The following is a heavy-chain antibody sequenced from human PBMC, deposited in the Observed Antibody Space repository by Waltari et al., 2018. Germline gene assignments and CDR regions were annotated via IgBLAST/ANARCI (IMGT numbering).Heavy chain of an antibody. CDR3: ATGGYYDSSGYSAARSRFDP. CDR2: VDPEDGET. V-gene: IGHV1-69-2*01. J-gene: IGHJ5*02. D-gene: IGHD3-22*01. CDR1: GYTFTDYY. Sequence: EVQLVQSGAEVKKPGATVKISCKASGYTFTDYYMHWVQQAPGKGLGWMGRVDPEDGETIYAEKFQGRVTITADTSTDTAYMELSSLRSEDTAVYYCATGGYYDSSGYSAARSRFDPWGQGTLVTVSS.